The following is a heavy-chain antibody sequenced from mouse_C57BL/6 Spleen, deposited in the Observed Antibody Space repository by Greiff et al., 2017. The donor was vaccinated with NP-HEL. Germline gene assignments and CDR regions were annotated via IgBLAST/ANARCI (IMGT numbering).Heavy chain of an antibody. Sequence: QVQLQQSGAELEKPGASVKLSCKASGYTFTEYTIHWVKQRSGQGLEWIGWFYPGSGSIKYNEKFKDKATLTADKSSSTVDMEISRLTSEETAVYLCARHENRALGPTGLYAMDYWGQGTSVTVSS. CDR3: ARHENRALGPTGLYAMDY. V-gene: IGHV1-62-2*01. D-gene: IGHD3-1*01. J-gene: IGHJ4*01. CDR2: FYPGSGSI. CDR1: GYTFTEYT.